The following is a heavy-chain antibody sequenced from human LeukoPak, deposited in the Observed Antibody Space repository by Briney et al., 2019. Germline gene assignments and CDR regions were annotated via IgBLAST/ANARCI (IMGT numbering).Heavy chain of an antibody. J-gene: IGHJ6*02. Sequence: GGSLRLSCAASGFTFSSYSMNWVREAPGKGLEWVSSISSSSSYIYYADSVKGRFTISRDNAKNSLYLQMNSLRAEDTAVYYCARESWARYYYYGMDVWGQGTTVTVSS. V-gene: IGHV3-21*01. CDR1: GFTFSSYS. D-gene: IGHD3-16*01. CDR3: ARESWARYYYYGMDV. CDR2: ISSSSSYI.